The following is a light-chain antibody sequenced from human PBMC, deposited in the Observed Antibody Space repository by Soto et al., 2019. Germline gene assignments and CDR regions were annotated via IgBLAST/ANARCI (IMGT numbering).Light chain of an antibody. J-gene: IGLJ1*01. CDR3: QSYDSSLSGYV. V-gene: IGLV1-40*01. Sequence: VLTQPPSVSGAPGQRVTISCTGSSSNIGAGYDVHWYQQLPGTAPKLLIYANNNRPSGVPDRFAGSKSGTSVSLAITGLQSDDEADYYCQSYDSSLSGYVFGTGTKVTVL. CDR2: ANN. CDR1: SSNIGAGYD.